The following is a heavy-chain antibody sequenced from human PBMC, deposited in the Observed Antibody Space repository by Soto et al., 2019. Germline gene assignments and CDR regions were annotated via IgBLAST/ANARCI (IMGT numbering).Heavy chain of an antibody. CDR2: ISSSSSTI. D-gene: IGHD3-22*01. CDR1: GITFSSYS. V-gene: IGHV3-48*01. Sequence: PGGSLSLSCTASGITFSSYSMNWVRQAPGKGLEWVSYISSSSSTIYYADSVKGRFTIPRDNAKNSLYLQMNSLRAEDTAVYYCARAYYYDSTGYYLVVYNYYGMDVWGQGSTVTVSS. CDR3: ARAYYYDSTGYYLVVYNYYGMDV. J-gene: IGHJ6*02.